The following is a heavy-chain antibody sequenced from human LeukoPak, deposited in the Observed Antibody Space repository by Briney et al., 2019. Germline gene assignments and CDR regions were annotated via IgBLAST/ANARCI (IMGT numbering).Heavy chain of an antibody. D-gene: IGHD1-26*01. J-gene: IGHJ4*02. CDR1: GYTFTGYY. CDR2: INPNSGGT. Sequence: GASVKVSCKASGYTFTGYYMHWVRQAPGQGLEWMGWINPNSGGTNYAQKFQGRVTMTRDTSISTAYMELSRLRSDDTAVYYCAREAREGGEWELRGYFDYWGQGTLVTVSS. V-gene: IGHV1-2*02. CDR3: AREAREGGEWELRGYFDY.